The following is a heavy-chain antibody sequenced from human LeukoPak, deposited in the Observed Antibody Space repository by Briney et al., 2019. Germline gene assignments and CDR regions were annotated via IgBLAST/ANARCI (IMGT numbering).Heavy chain of an antibody. V-gene: IGHV4-4*02. CDR3: ARDSHYYDSSGYHGFVDY. Sequence: PSGTLSLTCAVSGGSISSNNWWSWVRQPPGKGLEWIGEIFHSGSTNYNPSLKSRVTISVDKSKNQFSLKLSSVTAADTAVYYCARDSHYYDSSGYHGFVDYWGQGTLVTVSS. CDR1: GGSISSNNW. CDR2: IFHSGST. J-gene: IGHJ4*02. D-gene: IGHD3-22*01.